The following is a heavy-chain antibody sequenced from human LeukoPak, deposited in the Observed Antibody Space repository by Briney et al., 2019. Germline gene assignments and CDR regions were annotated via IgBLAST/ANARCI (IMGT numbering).Heavy chain of an antibody. CDR2: IYHTGST. CDR3: XSRKLGXDY. J-gene: IGHJ4*02. Sequence: SETLXXTCTISGGSVSDYYWSWIRQSPGKGLEWIGYIYHTGSTSYSPSLKSRVTISADTSQNQFSLKLSSVTAADTAVYYCXSRKLGXDYWGQGTXVTVSS. D-gene: IGHD7-27*01. CDR1: GGSVSDYY. V-gene: IGHV4-59*02.